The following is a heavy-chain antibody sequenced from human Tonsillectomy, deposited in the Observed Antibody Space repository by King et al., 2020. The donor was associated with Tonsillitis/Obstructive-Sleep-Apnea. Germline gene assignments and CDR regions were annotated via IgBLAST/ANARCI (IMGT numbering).Heavy chain of an antibody. Sequence: QLVQSGGGSVQPGGSLRLSCAASGFTFSSYEFNWVRQASGKGLEWLSYISSSGSTIYYADSVKGRFTISRDNAKNSLYLQMNSLRAEDTAVYYCAREGLYDYSPWGQGTLVTVSS. CDR2: ISSSGSTI. V-gene: IGHV3-48*03. D-gene: IGHD3-16*01. CDR1: GFTFSSYE. CDR3: AREGLYDYSP. J-gene: IGHJ5*02.